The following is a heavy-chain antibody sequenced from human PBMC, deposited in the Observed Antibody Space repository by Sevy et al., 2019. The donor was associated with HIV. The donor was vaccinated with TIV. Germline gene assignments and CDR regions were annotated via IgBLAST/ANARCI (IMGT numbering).Heavy chain of an antibody. CDR2: ISGSGDFK. Sequence: GGSLRLSCEVSGFTFNKYAMHWVRQAPGKGLEWLSLISGSGDFKYYADSVQGRFTVSRDNSKSTLFLPISSLTVEDSAVYYCAQGRNNWRDGLDSWGQGTRVTVSS. V-gene: IGHV3-23*01. CDR1: GFTFNKYA. CDR3: AQGRNNWRDGLDS. J-gene: IGHJ4*02.